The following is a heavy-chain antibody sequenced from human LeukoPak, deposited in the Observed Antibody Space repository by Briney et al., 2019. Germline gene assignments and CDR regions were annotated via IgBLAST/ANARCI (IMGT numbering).Heavy chain of an antibody. Sequence: KPSETLSLTCTVSGGSISSSNHYWGWTRQPPGKGLEWIGSIYYSGITYYNPSLKSRVTISVDTSKNQFSLKLSSVTAGDTAVYYCARARDSSACYHFDYWGQGTLVTVSS. V-gene: IGHV4-39*01. J-gene: IGHJ4*02. CDR2: IYYSGIT. CDR1: GGSISSSNHY. D-gene: IGHD6-19*01. CDR3: ARARDSSACYHFDY.